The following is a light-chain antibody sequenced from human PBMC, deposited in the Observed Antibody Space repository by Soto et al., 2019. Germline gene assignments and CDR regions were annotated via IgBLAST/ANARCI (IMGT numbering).Light chain of an antibody. CDR1: QGISNW. V-gene: IGKV1-12*01. J-gene: IGKJ4*01. Sequence: DIQMTQSPSSVSASVGDRVSITCRASQGISNWLAWYQQKPGRAPKLLIYTGSSLQSGVPSRFSGTGYGTDFTLTISSLQPEDVATSYCQQANSFPLTFGGGTKVEIK. CDR2: TGS. CDR3: QQANSFPLT.